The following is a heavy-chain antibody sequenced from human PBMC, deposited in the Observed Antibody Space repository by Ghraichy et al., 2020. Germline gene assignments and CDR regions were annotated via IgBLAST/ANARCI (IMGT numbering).Heavy chain of an antibody. CDR3: ARGSRVVRYYYYDGMDV. Sequence: GVLNISCVGSGFTLSGYSMNWVRQAPGKGLEWVSYITSSSRFISYADSVKGRFTVSRDNAQNSLYLQMKSLRDEDTAVYYCARGSRVVRYYYYDGMDVWGQGTTVTVSS. D-gene: IGHD2-21*01. CDR1: GFTLSGYS. J-gene: IGHJ6*02. V-gene: IGHV3-48*02. CDR2: ITSSSRFI.